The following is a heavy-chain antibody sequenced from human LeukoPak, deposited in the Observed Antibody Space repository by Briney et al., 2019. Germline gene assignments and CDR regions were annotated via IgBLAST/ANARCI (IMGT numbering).Heavy chain of an antibody. CDR3: ARDFNHDFWSGYEPKHNWFDP. CDR2: INPNSGGT. V-gene: IGHV1-2*02. Sequence: ASVKVSCKASGYTFTGYYMHWVRQAPGQGLEWMGWINPNSGGTNYAQKFQGRVTMTRDTSISTAYMELSRLRSDDTAVYYCARDFNHDFWSGYEPKHNWFDPWGQGTLVTVSS. J-gene: IGHJ5*02. CDR1: GYTFTGYY. D-gene: IGHD3-3*01.